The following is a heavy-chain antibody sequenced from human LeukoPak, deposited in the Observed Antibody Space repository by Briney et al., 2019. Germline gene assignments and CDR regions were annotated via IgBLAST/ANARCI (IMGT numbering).Heavy chain of an antibody. Sequence: SETLSLTCTVSGGSISSYYWSWIRQPPGKGLEWIGYIYYSGSTNYSPSLKSRVTISVDTSKNQFSLKLSSVTAADTAVYYCARASIQLWPHYYFDYWGQGTLVTVSS. D-gene: IGHD5-18*01. V-gene: IGHV4-59*01. J-gene: IGHJ4*02. CDR2: IYYSGST. CDR3: ARASIQLWPHYYFDY. CDR1: GGSISSYY.